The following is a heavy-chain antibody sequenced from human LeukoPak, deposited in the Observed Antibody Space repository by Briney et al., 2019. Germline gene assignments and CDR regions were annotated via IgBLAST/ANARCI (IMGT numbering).Heavy chain of an antibody. CDR2: IYTSGST. J-gene: IGHJ6*02. CDR3: ARDGCSSTSCYENYGMDA. V-gene: IGHV4-4*07. D-gene: IGHD2-2*01. Sequence: SETLSLTCTVSGGSISSYYWSWIRQPAGKGLEWIGRIYTSGSTNYNPSLKSRVTMSVDTSKNQFSLKLSSVTAADTAVYYCARDGCSSTSCYENYGMDAWGQGTTVTVSS. CDR1: GGSISSYY.